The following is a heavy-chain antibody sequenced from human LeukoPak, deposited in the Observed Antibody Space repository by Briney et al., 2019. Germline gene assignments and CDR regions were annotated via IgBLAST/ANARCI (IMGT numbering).Heavy chain of an antibody. V-gene: IGHV4-39*01. Sequence: PSETLSLTCTVSGGSISSSSYYWVWLRQPPGKGLEWIGSIYYSGSTYYNPSLKSRVTISVDTSKNQFSLKLSSVTAADTAVYYCANRGDDYSPYYYYYMDVWGKGTTVTVSS. CDR2: IYYSGST. CDR3: ANRGDDYSPYYYYYMDV. D-gene: IGHD4-11*01. J-gene: IGHJ6*03. CDR1: GGSISSSSYY.